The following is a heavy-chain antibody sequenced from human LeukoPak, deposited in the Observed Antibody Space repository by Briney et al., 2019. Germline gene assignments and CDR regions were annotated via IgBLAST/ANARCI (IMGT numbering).Heavy chain of an antibody. J-gene: IGHJ4*02. CDR2: IWYDGRNN. D-gene: IGHD3-22*01. V-gene: IGHV3-33*01. CDR3: ARDASITMIVPGLFDC. CDR1: GFTFSSYG. Sequence: GGSLRLSCAASGFTFSSYGMHWVRQAPGKGLEWVAVIWYDGRNNNYADSVKGRFTISRDNSKNTLYLQMNSLRAEDTAVYYCARDASITMIVPGLFDCWGQGSLVTVSS.